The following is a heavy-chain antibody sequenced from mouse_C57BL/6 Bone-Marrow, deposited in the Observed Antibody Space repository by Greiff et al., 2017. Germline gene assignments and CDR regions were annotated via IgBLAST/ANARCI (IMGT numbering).Heavy chain of an antibody. CDR2: ISNGGGST. Sequence: DVQLVESGGGLVQPGGSLKLSCAASGFTFSDYYMSWVRQTPEKRLEWVAYISNGGGSTYYPDIVKGRFTISRDNSKNTLYLQMSRLKSEDTAMYYCARRVGYSTCAYWGQETLVTVSA. D-gene: IGHD2-3*01. J-gene: IGHJ3*01. CDR1: GFTFSDYY. V-gene: IGHV5-12*01. CDR3: ARRVGYSTCAY.